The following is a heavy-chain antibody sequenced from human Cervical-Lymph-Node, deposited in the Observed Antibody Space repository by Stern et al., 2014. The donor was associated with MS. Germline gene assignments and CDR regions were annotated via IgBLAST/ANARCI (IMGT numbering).Heavy chain of an antibody. J-gene: IGHJ4*02. CDR2: IVPLFGTP. V-gene: IGHV1-69*06. Sequence: VQLVQSGAGVKKPGSSVKVSCKASGGTFNNHVISWVRQARGQGLEWMGGIVPLFGTPDYARKFQGRVTITADKSTSTVHMVLSSLNREDTGIYYCANRDMGYTYGRYDYWGQRTLVTVS. CDR3: ANRDMGYTYGRYDY. CDR1: GGTFNNHV. D-gene: IGHD5-12*01.